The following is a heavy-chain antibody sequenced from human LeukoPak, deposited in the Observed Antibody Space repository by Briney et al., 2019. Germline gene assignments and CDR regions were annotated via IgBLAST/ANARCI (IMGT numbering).Heavy chain of an antibody. V-gene: IGHV3-73*01. Sequence: PGGSLRLSCAASGFTFSGSAMHWVRQASGKGLEWVGRIRSEANSYATAYAASVKGRFTISRDDSKNTAYLQMNSLKTEDTAVYYCTREMVSDYWGQGTLVTVSS. CDR1: GFTFSGSA. CDR2: IRSEANSYAT. D-gene: IGHD5-18*01. CDR3: TREMVSDY. J-gene: IGHJ4*02.